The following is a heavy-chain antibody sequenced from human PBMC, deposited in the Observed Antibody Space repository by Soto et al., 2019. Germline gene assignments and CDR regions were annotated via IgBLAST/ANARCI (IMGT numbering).Heavy chain of an antibody. J-gene: IGHJ3*01. CDR3: TTDPRWGF. Sequence: ESGGGLVKPGGSLRLSCVVSGLTFNNAWMTWVRQAPGKGLEWVGRIKSKTDGAATEFAAPVEGRFTLSRDDSKNTVYLDMSSLRTEDTGVYYCTTDPRWGFWGQGTMVTVSS. D-gene: IGHD3-16*01. CDR1: GLTFNNAW. CDR2: IKSKTDGAAT. V-gene: IGHV3-15*07.